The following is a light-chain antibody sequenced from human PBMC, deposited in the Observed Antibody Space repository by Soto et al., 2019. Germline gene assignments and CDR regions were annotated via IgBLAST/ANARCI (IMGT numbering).Light chain of an antibody. CDR3: QQYYSTPRT. CDR1: QSVLYSSNNKNY. Sequence: DIVMTQSPDSLAVSLGERATINCKSSQSVLYSSNNKNYLAWYQQKPGQPPKLLIYWASTRESGVPDRFSGSGSGTDFTLTISSLQAEDVAVDDCQQYYSTPRTFGQGTKLEIK. CDR2: WAS. V-gene: IGKV4-1*01. J-gene: IGKJ2*02.